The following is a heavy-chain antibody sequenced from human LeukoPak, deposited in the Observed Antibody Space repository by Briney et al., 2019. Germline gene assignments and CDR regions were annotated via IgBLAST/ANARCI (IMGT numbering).Heavy chain of an antibody. J-gene: IGHJ6*03. Sequence: PSQTLSLTCTVSGGSISSGDYYWSWIRQPPGKGLGWIGYIYYSGSTYYNPYLKSRVTISVDTSKNQFSLKLSSVTAADTAVYYCARGYGTFYYYYMDVWGKGTTVTVSS. D-gene: IGHD1-1*01. CDR2: IYYSGST. CDR1: GGSISSGDYY. V-gene: IGHV4-30-4*08. CDR3: ARGYGTFYYYYMDV.